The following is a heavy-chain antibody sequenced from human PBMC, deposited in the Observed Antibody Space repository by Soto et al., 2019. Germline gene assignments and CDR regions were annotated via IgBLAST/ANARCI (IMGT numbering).Heavy chain of an antibody. CDR2: ISTDGSST. V-gene: IGHV3-74*01. Sequence: EVQLVESGGGLVQPGGSLRLSCAASGFTFTNYWMHWVRQAPGKGLVWVSRISTDGSSTNYADSVKGRFTISKDNAKNTLYLQMNSLSGEDTAVYYCAKEGPARGYSAYDARGQGTLVTVSS. D-gene: IGHD5-12*01. CDR3: AKEGPARGYSAYDA. CDR1: GFTFTNYW. J-gene: IGHJ4*02.